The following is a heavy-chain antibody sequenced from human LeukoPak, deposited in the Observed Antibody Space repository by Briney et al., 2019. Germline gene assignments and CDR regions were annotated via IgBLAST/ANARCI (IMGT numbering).Heavy chain of an antibody. D-gene: IGHD3-22*01. CDR2: IYYSGST. V-gene: IGHV4-31*03. J-gene: IGHJ6*02. Sequence: TLSLTCTVSGGSISSGGSYWSWIRQHPGKGLEWIGYIYYSGSTYYNPSLKRRVTISVDTSKDQFSLKLSSVTAADTAVYYCARDAVDSSGYYLYGMDVWGQGTTVTVSS. CDR3: ARDAVDSSGYYLYGMDV. CDR1: GGSISSGGSY.